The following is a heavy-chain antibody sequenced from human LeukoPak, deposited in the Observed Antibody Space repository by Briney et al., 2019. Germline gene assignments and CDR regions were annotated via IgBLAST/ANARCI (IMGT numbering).Heavy chain of an antibody. CDR2: ISGSGGST. J-gene: IGHJ4*02. V-gene: IGHV3-23*01. Sequence: GGSLRLSCAASGFTFSSYAMSWIRQAPGKGLEWVSAISGSGGSTYYADSVKGRFTISRDNSKNTLYLQMNSLRAEDTALYYCAKDIKVFGVVMGGPLYYFDYWGQGTLVTVSS. CDR1: GFTFSSYA. D-gene: IGHD3-3*01. CDR3: AKDIKVFGVVMGGPLYYFDY.